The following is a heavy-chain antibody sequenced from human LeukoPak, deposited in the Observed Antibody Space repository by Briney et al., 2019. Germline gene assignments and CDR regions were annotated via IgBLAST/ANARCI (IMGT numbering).Heavy chain of an antibody. D-gene: IGHD1-26*01. CDR3: ARLGGGWELLAAFDI. CDR1: GYSFTSYW. V-gene: IGHV5-51*01. J-gene: IGHJ3*02. Sequence: GESLQISCKGSGYSFTSYWIGWVRQLPGKGLEWMGIIYPGDSDTRYSPSFQGQVTISADKSISTAYLQWSSLKASDTAMYYCARLGGGWELLAAFDIWGQGTMVTVSS. CDR2: IYPGDSDT.